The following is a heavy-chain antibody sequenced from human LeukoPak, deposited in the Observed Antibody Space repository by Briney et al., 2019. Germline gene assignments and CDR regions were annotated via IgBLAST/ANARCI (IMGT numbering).Heavy chain of an antibody. Sequence: SETLSLTCTVSGGSISSYYWSWIRQPAGKGLEWIGRIYTSGSTNYSPSLKSRVTMSVDTSKNQFSLKLSSVTAADTAVYYCARYIKGYCSSTSCYTARQRGSWFDPWGQGTLATVSS. D-gene: IGHD2-2*02. CDR3: ARYIKGYCSSTSCYTARQRGSWFDP. CDR1: GGSISSYY. V-gene: IGHV4-4*07. J-gene: IGHJ5*02. CDR2: IYTSGST.